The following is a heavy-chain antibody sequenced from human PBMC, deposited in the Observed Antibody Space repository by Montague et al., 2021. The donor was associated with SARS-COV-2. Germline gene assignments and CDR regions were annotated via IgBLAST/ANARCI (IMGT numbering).Heavy chain of an antibody. Sequence: SLRLSCAASGFTFSDYYMSWIRQAPGKGLEWVSYISSSSSYTNYADSVKGRFTISRDNAKNSLYLQMNSLRAEDTAAYYCARGLMVYNGMDVWGQGTTVTVSS. D-gene: IGHD2-8*01. CDR2: ISSSSSYT. V-gene: IGHV3-11*05. CDR3: ARGLMVYNGMDV. J-gene: IGHJ6*02. CDR1: GFTFSDYY.